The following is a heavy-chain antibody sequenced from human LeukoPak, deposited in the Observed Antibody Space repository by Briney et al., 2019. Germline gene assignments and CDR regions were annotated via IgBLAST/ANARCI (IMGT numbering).Heavy chain of an antibody. D-gene: IGHD5-18*01. V-gene: IGHV4-39*01. CDR2: IYYSKNT. CDR3: VSPRGFSYGYFDY. CDR1: GGSISSSIAY. Sequence: PSETLSLTCTVSGGSISSSIAYWGWIRQPPGKGLEWIGSIYYSKNTYYNPSLKSRVTISADTSKNQFSLTLGSVSATDTAVYYCVSPRGFSYGYFDYWGQGTLVTVSS. J-gene: IGHJ4*02.